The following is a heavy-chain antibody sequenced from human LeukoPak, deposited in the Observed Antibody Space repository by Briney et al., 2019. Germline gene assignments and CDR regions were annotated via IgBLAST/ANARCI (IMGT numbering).Heavy chain of an antibody. J-gene: IGHJ4*02. D-gene: IGHD5-18*01. CDR2: LSYDGSNK. CDR1: GFTFSSYG. Sequence: GGSLRLSCAASGFTFSSYGMHWVRQAPGKGLEWVAVLSYDGSNKYYADSVKGRFTISRDNSKNTLYLQMNSLRAEDTAVYYCAKGTGYSYGYHFDYWGQGTLVTVSS. V-gene: IGHV3-30*18. CDR3: AKGTGYSYGYHFDY.